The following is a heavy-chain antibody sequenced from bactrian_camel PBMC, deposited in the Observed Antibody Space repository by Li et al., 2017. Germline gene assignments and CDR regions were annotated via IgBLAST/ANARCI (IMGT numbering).Heavy chain of an antibody. D-gene: IGHD1*01. CDR1: GFTFSSYD. CDR3: VTALIEAVTSADFQY. CDR2: TYTDVSRT. V-gene: IGHV3-2*01. Sequence: HVQLVESGGGLVQPGGSLRLSCAASGFTFSSYDMSWVRQAPGKGLEWVASTYTDVSRTYYRDSVKGRFTISRDNAKNTVYLQMNSLKSEDTALYYCVTALIEAVTSADFQYWGQGTQVTVS. J-gene: IGHJ4*01.